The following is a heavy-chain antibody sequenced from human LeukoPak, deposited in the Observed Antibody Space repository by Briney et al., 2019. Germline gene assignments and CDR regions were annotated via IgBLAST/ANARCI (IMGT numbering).Heavy chain of an antibody. J-gene: IGHJ4*02. D-gene: IGHD3-22*01. CDR2: ISSSTRYI. CDR3: AHSSGYAYGLDY. CDR1: GFTFSSYS. Sequence: KPGGSLRLSCAASGFTFSSYSMSWVRQAQGKGLEWVSSISSSTRYIYYADSVKGRFTISRDNAKNSLYLQMNSLRAEDTAVYYCAHSSGYAYGLDYWGRGTLVTVSS. V-gene: IGHV3-21*01.